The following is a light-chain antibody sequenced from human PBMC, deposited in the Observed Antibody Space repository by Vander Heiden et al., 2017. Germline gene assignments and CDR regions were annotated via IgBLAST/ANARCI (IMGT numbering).Light chain of an antibody. J-gene: IGLJ3*02. Sequence: QSALPQPASVSGSPGQSITISCTGTSSDVGGYNYVSWYQQHPGKVPKLMIYDVTNRPSGVSNRFSGSKSGNTASLTISGLQPEDEADYFCCSYTSSSTWVFGGGTKVTVL. CDR3: CSYTSSSTWV. CDR2: DVT. V-gene: IGLV2-14*03. CDR1: SSDVGGYNY.